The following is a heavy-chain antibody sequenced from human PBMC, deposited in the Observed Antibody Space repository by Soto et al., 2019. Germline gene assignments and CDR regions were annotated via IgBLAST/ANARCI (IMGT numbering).Heavy chain of an antibody. J-gene: IGHJ4*02. CDR1: GGSVNSTYYN. D-gene: IGHD2-15*01. V-gene: IGHV4-39*01. CDR2: IYNSAST. CDR3: GRMVIDANPHRDLDF. Sequence: SETLSLTCTVSGGSVNSTYYNWGWIRQPPGKGLEWIGSIYNSASTYYNPSLKSRVTISVDTSRNQFSLNLNSVTAADTAMYYCGRMVIDANPHRDLDFWGQGTLVTVSS.